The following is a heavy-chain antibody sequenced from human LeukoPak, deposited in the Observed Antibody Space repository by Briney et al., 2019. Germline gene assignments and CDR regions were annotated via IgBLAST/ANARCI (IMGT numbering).Heavy chain of an antibody. V-gene: IGHV1-69*13. CDR2: ISPLLGAS. CDR1: GGTFSDYV. J-gene: IGHJ4*02. D-gene: IGHD3-9*01. Sequence: SVKVSCKASGGTFSDYVISWVRQAPGQGLNWMGGISPLLGASKHTQNFHDRVTITADESTTTAYMELSDLRSADTAVYYCATYDVLTGFEYWGRGTLVTVSS. CDR3: ATYDVLTGFEY.